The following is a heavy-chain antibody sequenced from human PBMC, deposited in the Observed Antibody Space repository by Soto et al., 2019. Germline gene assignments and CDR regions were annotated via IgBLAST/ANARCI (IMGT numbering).Heavy chain of an antibody. CDR1: GFSFDDND. CDR3: VKSPWSRRGDLDL. Sequence: EVELVESGGGLAQTGGSLRLSCAGSGFSFDDNDMYWVRRVPGKGLEWGSGISWNSATIGYADSVKGRFTISRDNAKNSLYLEMSPLRPEDTAIYYCVKSPWSRRGDLDLWGRGTLVTVSS. V-gene: IGHV3-9*01. D-gene: IGHD2-8*01. CDR2: ISWNSATI. J-gene: IGHJ2*01.